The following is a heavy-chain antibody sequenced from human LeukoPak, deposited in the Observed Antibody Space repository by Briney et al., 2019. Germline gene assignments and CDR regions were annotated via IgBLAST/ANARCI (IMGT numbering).Heavy chain of an antibody. CDR1: GGSISSHY. CDR2: IYYSGST. J-gene: IGHJ6*03. V-gene: IGHV4-59*11. Sequence: SETLSLTCTVSGGSISSHYWSWIRQPPGKGLEWIGYIYYSGSTNYNPSLKSRVTISVDTSKNQFSLKLSSVTAADTAVYYCARAPLGSTGSYYYMDVWGQGTTVTVSS. CDR3: ARAPLGSTGSYYYMDV. D-gene: IGHD2-2*01.